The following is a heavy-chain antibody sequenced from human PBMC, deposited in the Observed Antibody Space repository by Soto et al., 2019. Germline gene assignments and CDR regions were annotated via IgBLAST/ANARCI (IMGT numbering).Heavy chain of an antibody. CDR1: GYTFTSYD. D-gene: IGHD3-10*01. J-gene: IGHJ6*03. V-gene: IGHV1-8*01. CDR3: ARGGNYMDV. Sequence: ASVKVSCKASGYTFTSYDMNCVRQATGQGLEWMGCINPNSGNKGYAKKFQGRATMTRNTSIRKDYMELRRLRYEETAVYYCARGGNYMDVWGKGTTVTVSS. CDR2: INPNSGNK.